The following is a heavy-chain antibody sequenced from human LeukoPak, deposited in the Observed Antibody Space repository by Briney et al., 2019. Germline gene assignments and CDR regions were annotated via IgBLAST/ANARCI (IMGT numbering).Heavy chain of an antibody. J-gene: IGHJ6*02. CDR3: ARVCSYGYMGYYYGMDV. Sequence: GESLKISCKGSGYSFTSYWIGWVRQMPGKGLEWMGIIYPGDSDTRYSPSFQGQVTISADKSISTAYLQWSSLKASDTAMYYCARVCSYGYMGYYYGMDVWGQGTTVTVSS. CDR2: IYPGDSDT. D-gene: IGHD5-18*01. CDR1: GYSFTSYW. V-gene: IGHV5-51*01.